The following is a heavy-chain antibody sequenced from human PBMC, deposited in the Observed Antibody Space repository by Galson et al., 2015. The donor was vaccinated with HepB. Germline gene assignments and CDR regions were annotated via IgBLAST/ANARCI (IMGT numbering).Heavy chain of an antibody. V-gene: IGHV7-4-1*02. CDR1: GYTFPRYA. D-gene: IGHD3-22*01. Sequence: SVKVSCKASGYTFPRYAMNWVRQAPGQGLEWMGWINTNTGNPTYAQGFTGRFVFSLDTSVSTTYLQISSLKAEDTAVYYCVKTRGSEYDSGFDYWGQGSLVTVSS. CDR2: INTNTGNP. J-gene: IGHJ4*02. CDR3: VKTRGSEYDSGFDY.